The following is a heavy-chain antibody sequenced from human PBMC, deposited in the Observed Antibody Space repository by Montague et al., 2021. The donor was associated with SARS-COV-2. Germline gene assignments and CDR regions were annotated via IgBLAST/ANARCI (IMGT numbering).Heavy chain of an antibody. Sequence: SETRPLTCSVSGGSISSSSYFWGWIRQPPGKGLEWIGSIYYSGGTYSNSSLKSRVTISVDTSKNQFSLKLSSVTAADTAVYYCARHLNYRDYGGDDYWGQGTLVTVSS. CDR2: IYYSGGT. V-gene: IGHV4-39*01. CDR3: ARHLNYRDYGGDDY. CDR1: GGSISSSSYF. J-gene: IGHJ4*02. D-gene: IGHD4-17*01.